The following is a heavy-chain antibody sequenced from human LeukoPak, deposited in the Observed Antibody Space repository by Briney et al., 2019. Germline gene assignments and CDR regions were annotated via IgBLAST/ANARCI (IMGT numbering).Heavy chain of an antibody. D-gene: IGHD6-19*01. CDR1: GFTVSNNY. Sequence: GGSLRLSCAASGFTVSNNYMSWVRQAPGKGLEWVSVIYSGGSTYYADSVKGRFTISRDNSKNTLYLQMNSLKAEDTAVYYCAKLWGYSSGYPFDYWGQGTLVTVSS. CDR2: IYSGGST. CDR3: AKLWGYSSGYPFDY. J-gene: IGHJ4*02. V-gene: IGHV3-53*01.